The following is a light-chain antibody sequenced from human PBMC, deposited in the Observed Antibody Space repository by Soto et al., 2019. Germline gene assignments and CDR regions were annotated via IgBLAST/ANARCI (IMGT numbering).Light chain of an antibody. CDR2: DAS. J-gene: IGKJ1*01. CDR1: QDISNY. V-gene: IGKV1-33*01. CDR3: QQYDNLLL. Sequence: PSSLSASVGDRVTITCQASQDISNYLNWYXQKPXXXPXXLIYDASNLETGVPSRFSGSGSGTDFTLTISSLQPEDIATYYCQQYDNLLLFGQGNKVDIK.